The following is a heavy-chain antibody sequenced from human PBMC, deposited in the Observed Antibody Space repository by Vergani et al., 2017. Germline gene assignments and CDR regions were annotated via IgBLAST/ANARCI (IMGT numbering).Heavy chain of an antibody. CDR1: GGSFSGYY. Sequence: QVQLQQWGAGLLKPSETLSLTCAVYGGSFSGYYWSWIRQPPGKGLEWIGEINHSGSTNYNPSLKSRVTISVDTSKNQFSLKLSSVTAADTAVYYCARRRFVRIRSVDPWGQGTLVTVSS. J-gene: IGHJ5*02. CDR3: ARRRFVRIRSVDP. CDR2: INHSGST. D-gene: IGHD2-15*01. V-gene: IGHV4-34*01.